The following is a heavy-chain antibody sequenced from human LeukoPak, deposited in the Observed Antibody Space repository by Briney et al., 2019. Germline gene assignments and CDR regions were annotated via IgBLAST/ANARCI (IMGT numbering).Heavy chain of an antibody. J-gene: IGHJ4*02. V-gene: IGHV4-39*01. D-gene: IGHD6-19*01. CDR3: ARLEVAGINDY. CDR2: IYYSGRT. CDR1: GXSISSSSDY. Sequence: PSETLSLTCTVSGXSISSSSDYWGWIRQPPGKGLEWIGSIYYSGRTYYNPSLKSRVTISVDTSKNQFSLKLSSVTAADTAVYYCARLEVAGINDYWGQGTLVTVSS.